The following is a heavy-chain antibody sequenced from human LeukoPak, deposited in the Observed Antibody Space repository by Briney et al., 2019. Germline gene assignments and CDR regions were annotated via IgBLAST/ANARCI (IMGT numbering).Heavy chain of an antibody. CDR3: ARVAAAGFDY. CDR1: GFTSGISW. D-gene: IGHD6-13*01. J-gene: IGHJ4*02. V-gene: IGHV3-7*01. Sequence: GGSLRLSCAASGFTSGISWMSWVRQAPGKGLEWVANINQGGSAQYYVDSVKGRFTISRDNAKNSLYLQMNSLRAEDTAVYYCARVAAAGFDYWGQGTLVTVSS. CDR2: INQGGSAQ.